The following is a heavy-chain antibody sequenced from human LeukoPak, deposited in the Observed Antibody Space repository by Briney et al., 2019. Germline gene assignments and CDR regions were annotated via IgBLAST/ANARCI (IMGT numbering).Heavy chain of an antibody. CDR1: GFTFSSYS. CDR2: ISSSSSTI. J-gene: IGHJ4*02. CDR3: ARRSGVAVAGAFDY. Sequence: GGSLRLSCAASGFTFSSYSMNWVRQAPGKGLEWVSYISSSSSTIYYADSVKGRFTISRDNAKNSLYLQMNSLRAEDTAVYFCARRSGVAVAGAFDYWGQGTLVTVSS. D-gene: IGHD6-19*01. V-gene: IGHV3-48*01.